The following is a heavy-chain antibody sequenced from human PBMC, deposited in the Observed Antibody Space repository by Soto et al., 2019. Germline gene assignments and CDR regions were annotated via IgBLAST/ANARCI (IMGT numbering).Heavy chain of an antibody. J-gene: IGHJ4*02. Sequence: EVQLVESGGGLVQPGGSLRLSCAASGFNFGNNWMHWVRQAPGKGLEWVSRMNSDGRTTNYADSVKGRFTVSRDNVKNTLYLQMNSLRAEDTAVYYCATAEVDYWGPGTLVTVSS. CDR3: ATAEVDY. V-gene: IGHV3-74*01. CDR1: GFNFGNNW. CDR2: MNSDGRTT.